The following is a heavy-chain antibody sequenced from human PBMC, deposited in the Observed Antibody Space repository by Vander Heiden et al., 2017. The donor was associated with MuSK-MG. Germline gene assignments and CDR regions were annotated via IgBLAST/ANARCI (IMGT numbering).Heavy chain of an antibody. CDR1: GGSISRSGYY. V-gene: IGHV4-39*01. D-gene: IGHD2-15*01. CDR3: ARLYCSGGSCYSGYGMDV. Sequence: QLQLQESGPGLLQPSETLSLTCTVSGGSISRSGYYWGWIRQPPGKGLEWIGSIYYSGSTYYNPSLKSRVTISVDTSKNQFSLKLSSVTAADTAVYYCARLYCSGGSCYSGYGMDVWGQGTTVTVSS. J-gene: IGHJ6*02. CDR2: IYYSGST.